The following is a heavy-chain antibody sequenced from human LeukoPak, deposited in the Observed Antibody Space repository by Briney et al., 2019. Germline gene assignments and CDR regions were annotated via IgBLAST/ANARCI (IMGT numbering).Heavy chain of an antibody. J-gene: IGHJ4*02. CDR3: ARDPTPVPYYYDSSGSLDY. D-gene: IGHD3-22*01. CDR1: GFTFSSYA. Sequence: GGSMRLSCAASGFTFSSYAMHWVRQAPGKGLEWVAVISYDGSNKYYADSVKGRFTISRDNSKNTLYLQMNSLRAEDTAVYYCARDPTPVPYYYDSSGSLDYWGQGTLVTVSS. V-gene: IGHV3-30-3*01. CDR2: ISYDGSNK.